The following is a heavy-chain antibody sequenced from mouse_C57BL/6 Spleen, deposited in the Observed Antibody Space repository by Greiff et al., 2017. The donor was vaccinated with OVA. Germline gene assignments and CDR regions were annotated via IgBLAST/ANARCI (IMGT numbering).Heavy chain of an antibody. V-gene: IGHV1-82*01. Sequence: QVQLQQSGPELVKPGASVKISCKASGYAFSSSWMNWVKQRPGTGLEWIGRIYPGDGDPNYNGKFKGKATLTADKSSSTASMQLSSLTSEDSAVYFCARLIYYGNYGAMDYWGQGTSVTVSS. J-gene: IGHJ4*01. CDR1: GYAFSSSW. CDR3: ARLIYYGNYGAMDY. D-gene: IGHD2-1*01. CDR2: IYPGDGDP.